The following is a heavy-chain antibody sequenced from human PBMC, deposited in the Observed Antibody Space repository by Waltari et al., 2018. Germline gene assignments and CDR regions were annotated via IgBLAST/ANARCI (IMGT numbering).Heavy chain of an antibody. V-gene: IGHV3-53*01. D-gene: IGHD3-10*01. J-gene: IGHJ6*02. CDR1: SFNVSSYY. CDR3: ARGNTKYGMDV. Sequence: EVQLVESGGHLIKPGGSLRLSCAASSFNVSSYYMNWVRQAPGKGREWVSILYHAGNTYYADSVKGRFTFSRDNSKNTLYLQMNSLRAEDTAVYYCARGNTKYGMDVWGQGTTVTVSS. CDR2: LYHAGNT.